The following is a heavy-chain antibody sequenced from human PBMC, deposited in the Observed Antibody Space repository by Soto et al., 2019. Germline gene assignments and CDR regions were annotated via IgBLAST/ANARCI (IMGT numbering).Heavy chain of an antibody. V-gene: IGHV4-4*07. D-gene: IGHD2-2*01. Sequence: ETLSLTCTVSGDSFSNYYCNWVRKSAGKGLEWIGRIYPTGSTTYNPSLKSRLTTSVDTSKNQFSLRLTSMTAADTAVYYCATGRSEVVPGAMDTWGQGTLVTVSS. J-gene: IGHJ5*02. CDR3: ATGRSEVVPGAMDT. CDR1: GDSFSNYY. CDR2: IYPTGST.